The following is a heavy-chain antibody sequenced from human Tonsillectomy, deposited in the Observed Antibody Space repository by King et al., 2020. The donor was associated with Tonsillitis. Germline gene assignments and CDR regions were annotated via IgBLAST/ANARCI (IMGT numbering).Heavy chain of an antibody. CDR3: AKPTMLTTWAPYYYYGMDV. Sequence: QLVQSGGGVVQPGRSLRLSCAASGFTFSNYAMHWVRQAPGKGLEWVAVIAHDGSNKYCADSVKGRFTISRDNSKNTLYLQMNSLRPEDTAVYYCAKPTMLTTWAPYYYYGMDVWGQGTTVTVSS. V-gene: IGHV3-30*18. J-gene: IGHJ6*02. CDR2: IAHDGSNK. D-gene: IGHD4-17*01. CDR1: GFTFSNYA.